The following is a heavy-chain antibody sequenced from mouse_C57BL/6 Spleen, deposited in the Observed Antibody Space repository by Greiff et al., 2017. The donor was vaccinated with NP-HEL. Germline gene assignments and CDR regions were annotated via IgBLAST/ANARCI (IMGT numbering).Heavy chain of an antibody. Sequence: EVQLQQSGPELVKPGASVKISCKASGYTFTDYYMNWVKQSHGKSLEWIGDINPNNGGTSYNQKFKGKATLTVDKSSSTAYMELRSLTSEDSAVYYCACYYYGSSYDYWGQGTTLTVSS. V-gene: IGHV1-26*01. J-gene: IGHJ2*01. D-gene: IGHD1-1*01. CDR3: ACYYYGSSYDY. CDR1: GYTFTDYY. CDR2: INPNNGGT.